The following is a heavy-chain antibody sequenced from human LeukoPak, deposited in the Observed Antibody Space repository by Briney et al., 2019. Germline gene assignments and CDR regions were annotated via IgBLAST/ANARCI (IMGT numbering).Heavy chain of an antibody. CDR3: ARTHYYGSGSYLVWFDP. Sequence: PSETLSLTCTVSGGSISSGGYYWSWIRQHPGKGLEWIGYIYYSGSTYYNPSLKSRVTISVDTSKNQFSLKLSSVTAADTAVYYCARTHYYGSGSYLVWFDPWGQGTLVTVSS. CDR1: GGSISSGGYY. V-gene: IGHV4-31*03. D-gene: IGHD3-10*01. J-gene: IGHJ5*02. CDR2: IYYSGST.